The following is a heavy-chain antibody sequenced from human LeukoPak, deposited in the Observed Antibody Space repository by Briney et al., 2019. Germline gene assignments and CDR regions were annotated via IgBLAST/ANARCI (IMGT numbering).Heavy chain of an antibody. D-gene: IGHD3-16*02. CDR2: ISYRGST. J-gene: IGHJ4*02. V-gene: IGHV4-59*08. CDR3: ARVRGLGVITPYLDS. CDR1: GGSISSDH. Sequence: KPSETLSLTCTVSGGSISSDHWSWIRQPPEKGLEWIGCISYRGSTNYNPSLKSRVTISVDTSKNHFSLKLTSVTAADTAVCYCARVRGLGVITPYLDSWGQGTLVTVSS.